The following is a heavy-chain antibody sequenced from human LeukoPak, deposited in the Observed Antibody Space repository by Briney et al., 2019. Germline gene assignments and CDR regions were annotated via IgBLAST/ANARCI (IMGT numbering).Heavy chain of an antibody. Sequence: SETLSLTCTVSGGSISSYYWSWIRQPAGKGLEWIGRIYTSGSTNYSPSLKSRVTMSVDTSKNQFSLKLSSVTAADTAVYYCARARGVCTNGVCYRAYYFDYWGQGTLVTVSS. J-gene: IGHJ4*02. CDR2: IYTSGST. D-gene: IGHD2-8*01. V-gene: IGHV4-4*07. CDR1: GGSISSYY. CDR3: ARARGVCTNGVCYRAYYFDY.